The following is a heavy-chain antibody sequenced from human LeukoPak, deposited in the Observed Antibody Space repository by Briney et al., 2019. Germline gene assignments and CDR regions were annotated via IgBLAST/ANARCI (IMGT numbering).Heavy chain of an antibody. CDR3: AIGFSMIEDY. Sequence: ASVKVSCKASGYTLTGSYIHWVRQAPGQGHEWMGWINPNRGDTSYAQKFEGRVTMTRDTSISTAYMELSSLRSDDTAVYYCAIGFSMIEDYWGQGTLVTVSS. D-gene: IGHD3-22*01. J-gene: IGHJ4*02. CDR1: GYTLTGSY. CDR2: INPNRGDT. V-gene: IGHV1-2*02.